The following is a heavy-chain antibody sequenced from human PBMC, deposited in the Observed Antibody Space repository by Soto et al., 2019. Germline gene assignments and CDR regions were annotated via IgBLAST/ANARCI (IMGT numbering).Heavy chain of an antibody. Sequence: LVESGGGVAQPGRSLRLSCATSGFSFSPSGMHWVRQAPGKGLEWVAIIWNDGSTTYYAYSVKGRFTISRDNSKNTVYLQMNSLRDEDTAVYYCARDGSHYDVDYWGRGTLVTVSS. D-gene: IGHD4-4*01. CDR3: ARDGSHYDVDY. CDR1: GFSFSPSG. J-gene: IGHJ4*02. V-gene: IGHV3-33*01. CDR2: IWNDGSTT.